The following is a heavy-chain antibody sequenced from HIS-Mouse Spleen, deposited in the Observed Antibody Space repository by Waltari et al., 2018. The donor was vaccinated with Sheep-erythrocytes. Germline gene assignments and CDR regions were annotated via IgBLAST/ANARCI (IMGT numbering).Heavy chain of an antibody. CDR1: GFTLGSLR. J-gene: IGHJ4*02. Sequence: EVQLVESGGGLVKPGGSLRLPCAASGFTLGSLRLNWVRQAPGKGLEWVSSISSSSSYIYYADSVKGRFTISRDNAKNSLYLQMNSLRAEDTAVYYCARVASGATFDYWGQGTLVTVSS. D-gene: IGHD1-26*01. CDR2: ISSSSSYI. CDR3: ARVASGATFDY. V-gene: IGHV3-21*01.